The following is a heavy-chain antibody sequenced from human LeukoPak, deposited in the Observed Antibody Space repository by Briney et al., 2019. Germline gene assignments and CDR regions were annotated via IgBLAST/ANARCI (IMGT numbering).Heavy chain of an antibody. Sequence: SETLSLTRTVSGVSISSSSYYWGWIRQPPGKGLEWIESIYYSGSTYYNPSLKSRITISVDTTKNQYSLHLSSVPPADPVLSSCARRSGVAVWSWFDPWGQGTLVSVSS. V-gene: IGHV4-39*01. D-gene: IGHD3-3*01. CDR2: IYYSGST. J-gene: IGHJ5*02. CDR1: GVSISSSSYY. CDR3: ARRSGVAVWSWFDP.